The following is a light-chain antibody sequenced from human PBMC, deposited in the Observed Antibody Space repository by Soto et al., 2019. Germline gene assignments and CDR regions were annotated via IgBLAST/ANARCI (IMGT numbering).Light chain of an antibody. J-gene: IGLJ3*02. CDR3: ASWDDNLNGGV. CDR2: EVS. V-gene: IGLV2-14*01. Sequence: QSALTQPATVSGSPGQSITISCTGTSGDVGGFNYVSWYQQYPGKAPKLLIYEVSHRPSGVSDRFSGSKSGNTASLTISGLQAEDEADYYCASWDDNLNGGVFGGGTKLTVL. CDR1: SGDVGGFNY.